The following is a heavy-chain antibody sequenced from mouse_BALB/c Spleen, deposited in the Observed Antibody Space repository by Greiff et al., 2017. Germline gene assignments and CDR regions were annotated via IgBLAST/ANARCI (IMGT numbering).Heavy chain of an antibody. J-gene: IGHJ2*01. CDR3: ARGGYGNWDFDY. CDR1: GFTFSDYY. Sequence: DVMLVESGGGLVKPGGSLKLSCAASGFTFSDYYMYWVRQTPEKRLEWVATISDGGSYTYYPDSVKGRFTISRDNAKNNLYLQMSSLKSEDTAMYYCARGGYGNWDFDYWGQGTTLTVSS. V-gene: IGHV5-4*02. CDR2: ISDGGSYT. D-gene: IGHD2-10*02.